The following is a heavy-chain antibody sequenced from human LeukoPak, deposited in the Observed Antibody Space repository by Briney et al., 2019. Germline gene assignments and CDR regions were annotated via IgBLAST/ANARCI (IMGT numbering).Heavy chain of an antibody. CDR1: GGSFSGYY. Sequence: SETLSLTCAVYGGSFSGYYWSWIRQPPGKGLEWIGEINHSGSTNYNPSLKSRVTISVEKSKKQFSLKLSSVTAADTAVYYCARHGLRYFDRQFDYWGQGTLVTVSS. J-gene: IGHJ4*02. CDR2: INHSGST. CDR3: ARHGLRYFDRQFDY. D-gene: IGHD3-9*01. V-gene: IGHV4-34*01.